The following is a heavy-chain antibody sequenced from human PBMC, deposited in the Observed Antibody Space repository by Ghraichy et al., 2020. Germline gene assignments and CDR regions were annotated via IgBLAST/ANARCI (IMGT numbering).Heavy chain of an antibody. V-gene: IGHV3-53*01. D-gene: IGHD6-13*01. Sequence: GGSLRLSCAVSGLSVNDHYMNWVRQAPGEGLEWVAILYYGAGSTAYAASVKGRFTISRDNSKTTLFLQMNGLRVEDTAVYYCARGQQALGRPSALDIWGQGTLVRVSS. CDR3: ARGQQALGRPSALDI. CDR1: GLSVNDHY. CDR2: LYYGAGST. J-gene: IGHJ3*02.